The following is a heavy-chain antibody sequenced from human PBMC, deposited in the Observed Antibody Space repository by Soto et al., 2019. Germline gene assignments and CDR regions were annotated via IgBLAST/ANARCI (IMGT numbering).Heavy chain of an antibody. D-gene: IGHD3-10*01. CDR2: ISGSGGST. CDR1: GFTFSSYA. Sequence: EVQLLESGGGLVQPGGSLRLSCAASGFTFSSYAMSWVRQAPGKGLEWVSAISGSGGSTYYADSVKGRFTISRDNSKNTLYLQMNSLRAEDTAVYYCAQSSYGSGSGEDYWGQGTLVTVSS. V-gene: IGHV3-23*01. CDR3: AQSSYGSGSGEDY. J-gene: IGHJ4*02.